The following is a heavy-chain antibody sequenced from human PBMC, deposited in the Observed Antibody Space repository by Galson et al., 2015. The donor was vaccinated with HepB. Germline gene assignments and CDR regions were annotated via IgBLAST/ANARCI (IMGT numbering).Heavy chain of an antibody. D-gene: IGHD1-26*01. CDR2: ISYDRNDE. J-gene: IGHJ4*02. CDR3: AKAAVGWERHNFYYVDF. CDR1: GFNFNNYA. V-gene: IGHV3-30*18. Sequence: SLRLSCAASGFNFNNYAMHWARQAPGKGLEWVAVISYDRNDELYADSVKGRFTISRDTSKKTVYLQMKSLRPEDTAIYYCAKAAVGWERHNFYYVDFWGQGTLATVSS.